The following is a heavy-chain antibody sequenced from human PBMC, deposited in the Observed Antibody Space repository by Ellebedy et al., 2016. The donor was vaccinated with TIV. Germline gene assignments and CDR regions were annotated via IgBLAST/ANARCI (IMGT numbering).Heavy chain of an antibody. CDR1: GGSITSYY. J-gene: IGHJ6*02. V-gene: IGHV4-59*08. CDR2: THYSGST. CDR3: AGKIAGYYYGLDV. Sequence: MPSETLSLTCTVSGGSITSYYWDWIRQPPGKGLEWIGYTHYSGSTYYNPSLKSRVTISIDTSRNTFSLRLTSVTAADTAVYFCAGKIAGYYYGLDVWGQGTTVTVSS.